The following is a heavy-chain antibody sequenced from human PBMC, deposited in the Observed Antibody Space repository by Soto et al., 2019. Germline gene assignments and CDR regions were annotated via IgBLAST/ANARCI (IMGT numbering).Heavy chain of an antibody. CDR2: IFYSGTT. V-gene: IGHV4-30-4*01. Sequence: SETLSLTCTVSGDSISSADYYWSWIRQTPGKGLEWIGHIFYSGTTYYNPSLKSRLTISVDTSKNHFSLRLTSVTAADTAVYYCARDLWVEPELYYYGMDVWGQGTTVTSP. D-gene: IGHD1-1*01. CDR3: ARDLWVEPELYYYGMDV. J-gene: IGHJ6*02. CDR1: GDSISSADYY.